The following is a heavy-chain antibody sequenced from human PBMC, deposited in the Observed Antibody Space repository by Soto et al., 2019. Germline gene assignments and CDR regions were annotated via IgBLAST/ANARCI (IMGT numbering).Heavy chain of an antibody. CDR1: GYTFTGYY. J-gene: IGHJ4*02. CDR2: INPNSGGT. D-gene: IGHD6-13*01. V-gene: IGHV1-2*02. CDR3: ARALVIAAAVTFDY. Sequence: GASVKVSCKASGYTFTGYYMHWVRQAPGQGLEWMGWINPNSGGTNYAQKFQGRVTMTRDTSISTAYMELSRLRSDDTAVYYCARALVIAAAVTFDYWGQGTMVTVYS.